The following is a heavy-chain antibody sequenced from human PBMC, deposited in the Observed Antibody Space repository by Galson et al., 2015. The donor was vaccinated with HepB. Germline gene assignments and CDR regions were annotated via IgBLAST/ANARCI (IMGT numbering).Heavy chain of an antibody. J-gene: IGHJ3*02. Sequence: SLRLSCAASGFTFSSYSMNWVRQAPGKGLEWVSYISSSSSTIYYADSVKGRFTISRDNAKNSLYLQMNSLRAEDTAVYYRARDYPIVVVPAAIYRGGAFDIWGQGTMVTVSS. D-gene: IGHD2-2*02. CDR2: ISSSSSTI. CDR3: ARDYPIVVVPAAIYRGGAFDI. CDR1: GFTFSSYS. V-gene: IGHV3-48*01.